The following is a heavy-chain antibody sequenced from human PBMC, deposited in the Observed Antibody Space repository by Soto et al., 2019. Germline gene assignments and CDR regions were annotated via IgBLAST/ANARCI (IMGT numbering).Heavy chain of an antibody. CDR2: INPDGSVG. CDR1: GFTFSTYW. V-gene: IGHV3-7*03. J-gene: IGHJ4*02. Sequence: EVQLLGSGGGLVQPGGSLRLSCVASGFTFSTYWMNWVRQAPGMGLEWVANINPDGSVGTYVDSVKGRCTTSRDNAKNSLYLQMNSLRADDKAVYFCAGWGGHDYNYWGQGILVTVSS. CDR3: AGWGGHDYNY. D-gene: IGHD3-16*01.